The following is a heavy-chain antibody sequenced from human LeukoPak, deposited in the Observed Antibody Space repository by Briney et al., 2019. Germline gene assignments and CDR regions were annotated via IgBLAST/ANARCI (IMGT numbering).Heavy chain of an antibody. V-gene: IGHV1-46*01. CDR3: AGGDTAMEFDY. Sequence: ASVKVSCKASGYTFTSYYMHWVRQAPGQGLEWMGIISPSGGSTSYAQKFQGRVTMTRDTSTSTVYMELSSLRSEDTAVYYCAGGDTAMEFDYWGQGTLVTVSS. CDR1: GYTFTSYY. CDR2: ISPSGGST. J-gene: IGHJ4*02. D-gene: IGHD5-18*01.